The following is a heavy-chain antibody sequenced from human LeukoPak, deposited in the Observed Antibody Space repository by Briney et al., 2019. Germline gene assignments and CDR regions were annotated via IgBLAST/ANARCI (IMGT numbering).Heavy chain of an antibody. V-gene: IGHV3-30*02. J-gene: IGHJ4*02. CDR1: GFTFSSYG. D-gene: IGHD3-22*01. CDR2: IRYDGSNK. CDR3: AKDYYDSSGYFDY. Sequence: GGSLRLSCAASGFTFSSYGMHWVRQAPGKGLEWVAFIRYDGSNKYYADSVKGRFTISRDNSKNTLYLQMNSLRAEDTAVYYCAKDYYDSSGYFDYWGQGTLVTVSS.